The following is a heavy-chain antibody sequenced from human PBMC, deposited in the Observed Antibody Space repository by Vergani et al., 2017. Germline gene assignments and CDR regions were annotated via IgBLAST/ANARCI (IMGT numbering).Heavy chain of an antibody. CDR1: GGSISSYY. Sequence: QVQLQESGPGLVKPSETLSLTCTVSGGSISSYYWSWIRQPPGKGLEWIWYIYYSGSTNYNPSLKSRVTISVDTSKNQFSLKLSSVTAADTAVYYCARHGLVMGAFDIWGQGTMVTVSS. D-gene: IGHD3/OR15-3a*01. CDR2: IYYSGST. J-gene: IGHJ3*02. V-gene: IGHV4-59*08. CDR3: ARHGLVMGAFDI.